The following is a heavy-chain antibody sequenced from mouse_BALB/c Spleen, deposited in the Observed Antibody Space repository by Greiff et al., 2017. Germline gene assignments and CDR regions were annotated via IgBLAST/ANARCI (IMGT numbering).Heavy chain of an antibody. V-gene: IGHV3-8*02. J-gene: IGHJ4*01. CDR1: GDSITSGY. D-gene: IGHD2-4*01. Sequence: EVQRVESGPSLVKPSQTLSLTCSVTGDSITSGYWNWIRKFPGNKLEYMGYISYSGSTYYNPSLKSRISITRDTSKNQYYLQLNSVTTEDTATYYCARSFYYDYDGGSYAMDYWGQGTSVTVSS. CDR2: ISYSGST. CDR3: ARSFYYDYDGGSYAMDY.